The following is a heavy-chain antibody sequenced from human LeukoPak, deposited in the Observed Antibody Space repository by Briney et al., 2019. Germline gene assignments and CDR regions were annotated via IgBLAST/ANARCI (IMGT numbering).Heavy chain of an antibody. D-gene: IGHD4-23*01. CDR1: GFSFTSYG. Sequence: PGRSLRLSCAASGFSFTSYGMHWVRQAPGKGLEWVAVIWYDGTNKHYADSVKGRYTISRDTSNNMLYLQMNSLRAEDTAVYYWARVSESGNSDYWGQGTLVTVSS. CDR2: IWYDGTNK. J-gene: IGHJ4*02. V-gene: IGHV3-33*01. CDR3: ARVSESGNSDY.